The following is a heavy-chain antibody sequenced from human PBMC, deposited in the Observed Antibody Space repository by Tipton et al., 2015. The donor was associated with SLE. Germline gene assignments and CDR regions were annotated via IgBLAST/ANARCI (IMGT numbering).Heavy chain of an antibody. Sequence: QVQLVQSGGDLVTPGGSLRLSCAASGFTFSDYYMSWIRQAPGKGLEWVSYISSSSTYTNFADSVKGRFTISRDNAKNSLYLQMNSLRAEDTAVYYCAKDGKTYYDFWSGYYDYWGQGTLVTVSS. CDR2: ISSSSTYT. V-gene: IGHV3-11*05. CDR3: AKDGKTYYDFWSGYYDY. CDR1: GFTFSDYY. D-gene: IGHD3-3*01. J-gene: IGHJ4*02.